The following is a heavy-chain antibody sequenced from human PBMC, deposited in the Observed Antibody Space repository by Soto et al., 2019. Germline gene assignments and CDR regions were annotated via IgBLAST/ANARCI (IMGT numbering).Heavy chain of an antibody. D-gene: IGHD3-3*01. CDR2: ISQSGNT. CDR3: ARATTLRFLEWLSPYYFDY. Sequence: TLSLTCSIYSGSFSGYYWSWIRQPPGKGLEWIGEISQSGNTNYSPSLKSRVSISIDTSKKQFSLNLASVSAADTAVYYCARATTLRFLEWLSPYYFDYWGQGTLVTVSS. J-gene: IGHJ4*02. V-gene: IGHV4-34*01. CDR1: SGSFSGYY.